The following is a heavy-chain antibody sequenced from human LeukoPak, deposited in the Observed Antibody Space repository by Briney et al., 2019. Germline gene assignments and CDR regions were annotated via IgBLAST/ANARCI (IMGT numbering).Heavy chain of an antibody. CDR1: GFTFSSYS. CDR2: ISSSSSYI. CDR3: ARDHSSGWRNWFDP. V-gene: IGHV3-21*01. D-gene: IGHD6-19*01. Sequence: GESLRLSCAASGFTFSSYSMTWVRQATGKGLEWVSSISSSSSYIYYADSVKVRFTISRDNAKNSLYLQMNSLRAEDTAVYYCARDHSSGWRNWFDPWGQGTLVTVSS. J-gene: IGHJ5*02.